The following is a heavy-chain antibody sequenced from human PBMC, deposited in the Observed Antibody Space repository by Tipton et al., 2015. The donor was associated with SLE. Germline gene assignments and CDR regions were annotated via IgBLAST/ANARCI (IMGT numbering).Heavy chain of an antibody. J-gene: IGHJ5*02. CDR3: ARVVPRWFDP. Sequence: TLSLTCTVSGGSISSHYWTWIRQPPGKGLEWIGYLYYNGDTDYNPSLKSRVTISVDTSKNQFSLKLNSVTAADTAVYYCARVVPRWFDPWGQGTLVTVSS. V-gene: IGHV4-59*11. CDR2: LYYNGDT. CDR1: GGSISSHY.